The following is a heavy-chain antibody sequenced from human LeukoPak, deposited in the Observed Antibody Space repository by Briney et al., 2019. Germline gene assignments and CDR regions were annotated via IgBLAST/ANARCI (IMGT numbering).Heavy chain of an antibody. D-gene: IGHD2-21*01. CDR2: INPNSGGT. Sequence: ASVTVSCKASGYTFTGYYMHWVRQAPGQGLGWMGWINPNSGGTNYAQKFQGWVTMTRDTSISTAYMELSRLRSDDTAVYYCARDSSEFRSLIPHWGQGTLVTVSS. J-gene: IGHJ1*01. CDR3: ARDSSEFRSLIPH. CDR1: GYTFTGYY. V-gene: IGHV1-2*04.